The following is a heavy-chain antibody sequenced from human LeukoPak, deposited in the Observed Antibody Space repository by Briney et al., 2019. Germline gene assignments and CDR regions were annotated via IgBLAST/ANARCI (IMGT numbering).Heavy chain of an antibody. CDR1: GFTFSSYG. CDR3: ARDGVAFIDP. V-gene: IGHV3-30*02. Sequence: GGSLRLSCAASGFTFSSYGMHWVRQAPGKGLEWVAFIRYDGSNKYYADSVKGRFTISRDNAKNSLYLQMNSLRAEDTAVYYCARDGVAFIDPWGQGTLVTVSS. J-gene: IGHJ5*02. CDR2: IRYDGSNK. D-gene: IGHD3-3*01.